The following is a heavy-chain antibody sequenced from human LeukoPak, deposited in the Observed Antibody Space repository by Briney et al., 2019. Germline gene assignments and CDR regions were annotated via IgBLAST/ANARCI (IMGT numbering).Heavy chain of an antibody. CDR1: GGSISSYY. CDR3: ARGVGPPLYYYYYGMDV. V-gene: IGHV4-59*01. D-gene: IGHD1-26*01. Sequence: SETLSLTCTVSGGSISSYYWSWIRQPPGKGLEWIGYIYYSGSTNYNPSLKSRVTISVDTSKNQFSLKLSSVTAADTAVYYCARGVGPPLYYYYYGMDVWGQGTTVTVSS. J-gene: IGHJ6*02. CDR2: IYYSGST.